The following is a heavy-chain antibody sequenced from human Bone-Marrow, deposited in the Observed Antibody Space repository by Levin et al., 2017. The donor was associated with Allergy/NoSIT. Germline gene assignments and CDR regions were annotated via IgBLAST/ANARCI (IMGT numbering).Heavy chain of an antibody. Sequence: GGSLRLSCAASGFTFSSYAMSWVRQAPGKGLEWVSAISGSGGSTYYADSVKGRFTISRDNSKNTLYLQMNSLRAEDTAVYYCAKYYDFWSGYYTIRYYYYGMDVWGQGTTVTVSS. J-gene: IGHJ6*02. CDR3: AKYYDFWSGYYTIRYYYYGMDV. D-gene: IGHD3-3*01. CDR1: GFTFSSYA. V-gene: IGHV3-23*01. CDR2: ISGSGGST.